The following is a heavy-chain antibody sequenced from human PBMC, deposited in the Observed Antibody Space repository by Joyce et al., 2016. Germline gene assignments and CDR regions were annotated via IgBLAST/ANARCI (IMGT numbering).Heavy chain of an antibody. Sequence: QVQLEESGGGVVQPGRCLRLSCAASGFMFGDQHRHWVRQAPGKGMWWVALIWYDGSRQYYLDSVKGRFTISRDNSRNTLYLEMDSLRAEDTAVYYCGRERGTLTGPVDHWGQGTLVTVSS. J-gene: IGHJ4*02. CDR3: GRERGTLTGPVDH. CDR2: IWYDGSRQ. D-gene: IGHD7-27*01. CDR1: GFMFGDQH. V-gene: IGHV3-33*01.